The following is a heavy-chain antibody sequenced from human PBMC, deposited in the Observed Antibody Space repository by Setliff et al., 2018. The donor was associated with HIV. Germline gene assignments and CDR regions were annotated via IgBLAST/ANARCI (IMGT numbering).Heavy chain of an antibody. CDR3: ARRFEQWLAFDY. D-gene: IGHD6-19*01. CDR1: GGSFSAYH. CDR2: SNHSGDT. V-gene: IGHV4-34*01. J-gene: IGHJ4*02. Sequence: PSETLSLTCGVNGGSFSAYHWTWIRQSPGKGLEWIGESNHSGDTNHNPSLKSRVTISVDTSKNQFSLNMTSVTAADTAVSFCARRFEQWLAFDYWGQGTLVTVSS.